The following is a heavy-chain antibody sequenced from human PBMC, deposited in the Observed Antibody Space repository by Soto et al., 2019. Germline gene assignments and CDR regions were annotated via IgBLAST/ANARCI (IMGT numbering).Heavy chain of an antibody. CDR2: INHSGST. V-gene: IGHV4-34*01. CDR1: GGSFSGYY. CDR3: ARCLTRYGSGSYYTD. D-gene: IGHD3-10*01. J-gene: IGHJ4*02. Sequence: QVQLQQWGAGLLKPSETLSLTCAVYGGSFSGYYWSWIRQPPGKGLEWIGEINHSGSTNYNPSLKSRVTIVVDTSKNQFSLKLSSVTAADTAVYYCARCLTRYGSGSYYTDWGQGTLVTVSS.